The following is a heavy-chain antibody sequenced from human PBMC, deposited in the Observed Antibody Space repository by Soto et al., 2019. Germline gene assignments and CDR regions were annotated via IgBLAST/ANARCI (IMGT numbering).Heavy chain of an antibody. CDR1: GDSMSISNW. CDR3: ARSEATALDF. Sequence: VQLQESGPGLLKPSGTLSLTCTVSGDSMSISNWWNWVRQPPGKGLEWIGEAHHSGRTNYNPSLKSRVTISVDRSQNLFSLQLTSVTAADTAVYFCARSEATALDFWGQGILVTVSS. V-gene: IGHV4-4*02. CDR2: AHHSGRT. J-gene: IGHJ4*02.